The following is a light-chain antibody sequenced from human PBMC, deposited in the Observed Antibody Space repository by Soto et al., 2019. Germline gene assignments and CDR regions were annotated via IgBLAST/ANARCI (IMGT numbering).Light chain of an antibody. Sequence: QSVLTRPASVSGSPGQSITISCTGTSSDVGGYNYVSWYQQHPGKAPKLMIYEVSNRPSGVSNRFSGSKSGNTASLTISGLQAEDEADYYCSSYTSSSTPLVFGTGTKVTVL. CDR1: SSDVGGYNY. CDR3: SSYTSSSTPLV. CDR2: EVS. V-gene: IGLV2-14*01. J-gene: IGLJ1*01.